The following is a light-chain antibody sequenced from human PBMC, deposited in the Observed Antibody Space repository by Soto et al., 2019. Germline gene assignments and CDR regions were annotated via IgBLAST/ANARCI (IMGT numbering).Light chain of an antibody. CDR3: AAWDDILNGYV. V-gene: IGLV1-51*01. J-gene: IGLJ1*01. Sequence: QSVLTQPPSVSAAPGQKVTISCSGSSSNIGGNSVSWYQQLPGTAPKLLIYDDNKRPSGIPDRFSGSKSGTSATLGITGFQTGDEADYYCAAWDDILNGYVFATGTKGTVL. CDR2: DDN. CDR1: SSNIGGNS.